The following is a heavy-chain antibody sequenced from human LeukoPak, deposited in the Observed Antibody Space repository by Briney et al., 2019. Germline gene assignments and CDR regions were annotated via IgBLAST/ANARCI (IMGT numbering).Heavy chain of an antibody. CDR3: TRERYYGSGSYHYYGMDI. V-gene: IGHV3-49*04. J-gene: IGHJ6*04. CDR2: IRSKAYGGTT. CDR1: GFTFGDYA. D-gene: IGHD3-10*01. Sequence: GGSLRLSCTASGFTFGDYAMSWVRQAPGKGLEWVGFIRSKAYGGTTEYAASVKGRFTISRDDSKSIAYLQMNSLKTEHTAVYYCTRERYYGSGSYHYYGMDIWGKGTTVTVSS.